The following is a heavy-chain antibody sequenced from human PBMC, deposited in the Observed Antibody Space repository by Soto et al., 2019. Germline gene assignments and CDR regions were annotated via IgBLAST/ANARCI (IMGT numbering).Heavy chain of an antibody. D-gene: IGHD6-19*01. CDR3: AKVLGGIAVYCYYGMDV. CDR2: ISGSGGST. Sequence: GVSLRLSCAASGFTFSSYAMSWVRQAPGKGLEWVSAISGSGGSTYYADSVKGRFTISRDNSKNTLYLQMNSLRAEDTAVYYCAKVLGGIAVYCYYGMDVWGQGTTVTVSS. V-gene: IGHV3-23*01. CDR1: GFTFSSYA. J-gene: IGHJ6*02.